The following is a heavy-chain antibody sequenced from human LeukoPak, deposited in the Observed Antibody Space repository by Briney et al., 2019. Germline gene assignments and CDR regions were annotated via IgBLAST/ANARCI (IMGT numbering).Heavy chain of an antibody. CDR1: GGSFSGYY. CDR2: INHSGST. CDR3: ARGREEGIAAAGTYYFDY. V-gene: IGHV4-34*01. J-gene: IGHJ4*02. D-gene: IGHD6-13*01. Sequence: SETLSLTCAVYGGSFSGYYWSWIRQPPGKGLEWIGGINHSGSTNYNPSLKSRVTISVDTSKNQFSLKLSSVTAADTAVYYCARGREEGIAAAGTYYFDYWGQGTLVTVSS.